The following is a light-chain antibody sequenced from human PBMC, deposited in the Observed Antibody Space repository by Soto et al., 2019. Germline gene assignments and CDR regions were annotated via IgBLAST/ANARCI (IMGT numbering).Light chain of an antibody. CDR1: SSDVGGYNH. CDR3: CSYTSLSSVV. CDR2: GVS. J-gene: IGLJ2*01. Sequence: SVLTQPASVSGSPGQSITISCTGTSSDVGGYNHVSWYQHPPGRAPKLILFGVSDRPSGVSHRFSGSKSGNTASLTISGLQAEDEADYYCCSYTSLSSVVFGGGTKVTVL. V-gene: IGLV2-14*01.